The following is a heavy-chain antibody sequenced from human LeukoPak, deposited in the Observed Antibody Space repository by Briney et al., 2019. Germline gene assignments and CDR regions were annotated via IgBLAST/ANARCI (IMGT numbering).Heavy chain of an antibody. CDR1: GGSFSGYY. Sequence: SATLSLTCAVYGGSFSGYYWSWIRQPPGKGLEWIGYIYYSGSTNYNPSLKSRVTISVDTSKNQFSLKLSSVTAADTAVYYCARVSKGYSYGLGYYYYMDVWGKGTTVTISS. CDR2: IYYSGST. V-gene: IGHV4-59*01. J-gene: IGHJ6*03. D-gene: IGHD5-18*01. CDR3: ARVSKGYSYGLGYYYYMDV.